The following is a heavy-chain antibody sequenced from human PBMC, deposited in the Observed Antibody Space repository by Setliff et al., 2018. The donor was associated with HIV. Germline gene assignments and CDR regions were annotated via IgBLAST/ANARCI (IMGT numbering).Heavy chain of an antibody. CDR3: ARGDHRIVAAAGSGWFDP. Sequence: SETLSLTCSVSGGSISTRSPYYWGWIRQPPGKGLEWIGSISYSGTTYYNPSLKSRVTISVDTSNNQFFLKLTSVTAADTAAYYCARGDHRIVAAAGSGWFDPWGQGTLVTVS. CDR1: GGSISTRSPYY. D-gene: IGHD6-13*01. J-gene: IGHJ5*02. CDR2: ISYSGTT. V-gene: IGHV4-39*01.